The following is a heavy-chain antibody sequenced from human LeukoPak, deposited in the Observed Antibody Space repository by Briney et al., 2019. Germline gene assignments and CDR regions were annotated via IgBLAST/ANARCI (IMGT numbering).Heavy chain of an antibody. J-gene: IGHJ5*02. D-gene: IGHD3-10*01. CDR3: ARRRVRGVNIGGWFDP. Sequence: SETLSLTCAVYGGSFSGYYWSWIRQPPGKGLEWIGEINHSGSTNYNPSLKSRVTISVDTSKIQFSLKLSSVTAADTAVYYCARRRVRGVNIGGWFDPWGLGTLVTVSS. CDR1: GGSFSGYY. CDR2: INHSGST. V-gene: IGHV4-34*01.